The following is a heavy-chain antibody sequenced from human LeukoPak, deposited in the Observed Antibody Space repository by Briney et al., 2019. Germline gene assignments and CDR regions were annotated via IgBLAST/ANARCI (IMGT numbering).Heavy chain of an antibody. CDR3: ATRRSVRHYFDH. CDR1: GFTFSSYA. J-gene: IGHJ4*02. CDR2: ISASGHST. D-gene: IGHD5/OR15-5a*01. Sequence: PGGSLRLSCTASGFTFSSYAMAWVRQAPGKELEWVSGISASGHSTNYADSVRGRFTITRDSSKNTLLLQMDSLTTDDTAVYHCATRRSVRHYFDHWGQGALVTVSS. V-gene: IGHV3-23*01.